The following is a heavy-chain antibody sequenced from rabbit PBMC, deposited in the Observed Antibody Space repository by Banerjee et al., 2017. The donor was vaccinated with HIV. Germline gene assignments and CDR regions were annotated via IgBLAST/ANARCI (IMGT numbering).Heavy chain of an antibody. Sequence: QQQLEESGGGLVKPEGSLTLSCTASGFSFSNKYVMCWVRQAPGKGLEWIACINTSSGNTVYASWAKGRFTISKASWTTVTLQMASLTAADTATYFCARDLGGVIGWNFNLWGPGTLVTVS. J-gene: IGHJ4*01. D-gene: IGHD1-1*01. CDR1: GFSFSNKYV. CDR3: ARDLGGVIGWNFNL. CDR2: INTSSGNT. V-gene: IGHV1S45*01.